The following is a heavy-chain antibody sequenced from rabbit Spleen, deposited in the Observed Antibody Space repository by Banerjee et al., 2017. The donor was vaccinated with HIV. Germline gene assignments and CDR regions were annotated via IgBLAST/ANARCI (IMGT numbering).Heavy chain of an antibody. J-gene: IGHJ4*01. CDR2: IAGSSSGFT. CDR1: GFSFSSSDY. V-gene: IGHV1S40*01. Sequence: QSLEESGGGLVQPEGSLALTCKASGFSFSSSDYICWVRQAPGKGLEWISCIAGSSSGFTYSATWAKGRFTFSKTSSTTVTLQMTSVTAADTATYFCARDLDDVIGWNFGWWGPGTLVTVS. CDR3: ARDLDDVIGWNFGW. D-gene: IGHD4-1*01.